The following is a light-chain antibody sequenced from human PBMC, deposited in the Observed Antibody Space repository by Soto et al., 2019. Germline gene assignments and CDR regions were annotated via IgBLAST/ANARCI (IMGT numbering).Light chain of an antibody. CDR1: QDISNY. J-gene: IGKJ4*01. Sequence: DIQMTQSPSSLSASVGDRVTITCQASQDISNYLNWYQKKPGKAPKLLIYDASNLETGVPSRFSGSGSGTDFTFTISSLQPEDIATYYCQQYDNLPGTFGGGTKVEIK. CDR3: QQYDNLPGT. V-gene: IGKV1-33*01. CDR2: DAS.